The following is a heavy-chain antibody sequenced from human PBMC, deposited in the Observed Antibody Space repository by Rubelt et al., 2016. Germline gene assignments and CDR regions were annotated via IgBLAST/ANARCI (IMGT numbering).Heavy chain of an antibody. J-gene: IGHJ4*02. CDR1: GGSISSSSYY. CDR3: ARERESIAARPEPDDFDY. V-gene: IGHV4-39*07. D-gene: IGHD6-6*01. Sequence: QLQLQESGPGLVKPSETLSLTCTVSGGSISSSSYYWGWIRQPPGKGLEWIGSIYYSGSTYYNPSLKCRVTISGDTSKNQFSLKLSAGTAAGADVYYCARERESIAARPEPDDFDYWGQGTLVTVSS. CDR2: IYYSGST.